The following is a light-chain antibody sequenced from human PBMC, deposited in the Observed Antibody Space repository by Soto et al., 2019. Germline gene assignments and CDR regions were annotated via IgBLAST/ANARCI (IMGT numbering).Light chain of an antibody. CDR3: QRFRSSPPAFT. Sequence: ESMLTQSPGTLSLSPGERATLSCRASQSISSRYLTWYQHKPGQAPRLLIYGASIRASGIPDRFSGSGSGTVLTLTIGRREPEDFALYCCQRFRSSPPAFTFGQGTKLEI. V-gene: IGKV3-20*01. CDR2: GAS. CDR1: QSISSRY. J-gene: IGKJ2*01.